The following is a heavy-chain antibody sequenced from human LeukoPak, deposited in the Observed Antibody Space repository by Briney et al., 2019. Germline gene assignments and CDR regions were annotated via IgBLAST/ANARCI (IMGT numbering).Heavy chain of an antibody. CDR2: ISYDGSNR. D-gene: IGHD1-20*01. Sequence: GGSLRLSCAVSGLTFSSDGMHWVRQAPGKGLEWGAVISYDGSNRYSEDSEKGRITISRDNSKNTLYLQMSIMRTEDTAVYYCAKCESRNNLSYYYYYAMDVWGQGTTVTVS. J-gene: IGHJ6*02. CDR1: GLTFSSDG. CDR3: AKCESRNNLSYYYYYAMDV. V-gene: IGHV3-30*18.